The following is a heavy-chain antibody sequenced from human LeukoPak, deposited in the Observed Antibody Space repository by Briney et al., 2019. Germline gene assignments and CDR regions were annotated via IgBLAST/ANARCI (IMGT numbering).Heavy chain of an antibody. CDR3: ARGRNRVVVPAAIRPLFDY. D-gene: IGHD2-2*02. CDR1: GGSFSGYY. CDR2: INHSGST. Sequence: SETLSLTCAVYGGSFSGYYWSWIRQPPGKGLEWLGEINHSGSTNYNPSLKSRVTISVDTSKNQFSLKLSSVTAADTAVYYCARGRNRVVVPAAIRPLFDYWGQGTLVTVSS. J-gene: IGHJ4*02. V-gene: IGHV4-34*01.